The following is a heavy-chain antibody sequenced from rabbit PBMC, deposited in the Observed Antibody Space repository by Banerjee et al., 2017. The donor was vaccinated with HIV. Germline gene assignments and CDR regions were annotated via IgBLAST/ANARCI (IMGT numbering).Heavy chain of an antibody. D-gene: IGHD4-1*01. Sequence: QEQLKESGGGLVQPGGSLKLSCKASGFDFSRYYMSWVRQAPGMGLEWIGCINTITGDTVYATWAKGRFTISKASWTTVTLQMTSLTAADTASYFCARDLAGVIGWNFNLWGPGTLVTVS. J-gene: IGHJ4*01. CDR1: GFDFSRYYM. CDR2: INTITGDT. V-gene: IGHV1S45*01. CDR3: ARDLAGVIGWNFNL.